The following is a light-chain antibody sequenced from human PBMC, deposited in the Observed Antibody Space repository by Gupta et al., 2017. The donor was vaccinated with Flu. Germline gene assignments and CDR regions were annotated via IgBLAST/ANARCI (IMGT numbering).Light chain of an antibody. J-gene: IGKJ1*01. Sequence: DIQMTQSPSSLSASVGDRVTVACRASQTVETYLNWYQHKPGRAPQLLIYARTTLQGGVPSRFSDDEYGTEFTLTISELQPEDSATYYCQQRDYMPRTFGQGTKVEI. CDR3: QQRDYMPRT. CDR1: QTVETY. V-gene: IGKV1-39*01. CDR2: ART.